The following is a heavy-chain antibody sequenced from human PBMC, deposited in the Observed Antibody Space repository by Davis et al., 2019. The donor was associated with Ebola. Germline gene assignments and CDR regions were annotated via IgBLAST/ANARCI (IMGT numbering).Heavy chain of an antibody. J-gene: IGHJ4*02. CDR3: ARGRWLGYTGRYFYDY. D-gene: IGHD1-26*01. Sequence: PSETLSLTCAVYGGSFSGYYWSWIRQPPGKGLEWIGEINHSGSTNYNPSLKSRVTISVDTSKNQVSLKLSSVTAADTAVYYCARGRWLGYTGRYFYDYWSQGTLVTVSS. CDR1: GGSFSGYY. CDR2: INHSGST. V-gene: IGHV4-34*01.